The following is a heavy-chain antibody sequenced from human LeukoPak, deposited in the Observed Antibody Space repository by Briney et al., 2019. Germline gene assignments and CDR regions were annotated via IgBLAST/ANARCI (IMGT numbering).Heavy chain of an antibody. Sequence: GASVKVSCKVSGYTLTELSMHWVRQAPGKGLEWMGGFDPEDGETIYAQKFQGRVTMTEDTSTDTAYMELSSLRSEDTAVHYCATGTDSIVGATSEYFQHWGQGTLVTVSS. CDR3: ATGTDSIVGATSEYFQH. V-gene: IGHV1-24*01. D-gene: IGHD1-26*01. CDR1: GYTLTELS. J-gene: IGHJ1*01. CDR2: FDPEDGET.